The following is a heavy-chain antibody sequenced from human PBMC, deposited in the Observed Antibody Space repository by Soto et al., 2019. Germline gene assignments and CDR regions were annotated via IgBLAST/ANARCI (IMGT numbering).Heavy chain of an antibody. D-gene: IGHD3-3*01. CDR3: ARATATVFRSLEWSTIIPHYFDY. CDR2: VNHSGST. V-gene: IGHV4-34*01. CDR1: GGSFSAYY. J-gene: IGHJ4*02. Sequence: PSETLSLTCAVYGGSFSAYYWSWIRQPPGKGLEWIGEVNHSGSTNSNPSLKSRVSTSLDTSKNQFSLKLSSVTAADTAVYYCARATATVFRSLEWSTIIPHYFDYWGQGTLVTVSS.